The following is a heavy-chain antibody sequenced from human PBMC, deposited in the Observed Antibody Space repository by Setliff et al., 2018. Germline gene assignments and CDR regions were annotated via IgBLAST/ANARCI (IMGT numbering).Heavy chain of an antibody. J-gene: IGHJ3*02. CDR3: VRDRAAIVVGPPTAAFDI. CDR1: GYTFTDYY. Sequence: GASVKVSCKASGYTFTDYYIHWVRQAPGQGLEWMGWISGYNGYTVYAQKLQGRVTLTTDTSTGTAYMEVRSLRSDDTAQYYCVRDRAAIVVGPPTAAFDIWGQGTMVTVSS. D-gene: IGHD2-2*01. V-gene: IGHV1-18*04. CDR2: ISGYNGYT.